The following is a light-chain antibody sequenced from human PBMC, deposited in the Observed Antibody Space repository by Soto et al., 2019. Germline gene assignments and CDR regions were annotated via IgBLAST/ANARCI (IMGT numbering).Light chain of an antibody. CDR3: QQYNTYSSLT. CDR1: QSISSW. CDR2: DAS. J-gene: IGKJ4*01. Sequence: IQMTQSPSTLSASVGDRVTITCRASQSISSWLAWYQQKPGKAPKLLIYDASSLESGVPSRFSGSGYGTELTLTISSLQPDDFATYYCQQYNTYSSLTFGGGTKVDIK. V-gene: IGKV1-5*01.